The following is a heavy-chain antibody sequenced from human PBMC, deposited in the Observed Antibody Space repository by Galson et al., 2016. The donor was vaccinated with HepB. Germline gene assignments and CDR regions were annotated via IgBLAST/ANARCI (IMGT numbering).Heavy chain of an antibody. Sequence: SLRLSCAAPGFIFSTYSMNWVRQAPGKGLEWVSSISSGSAYRYYADSVKGRFTISRDNAKKSLYLQMNSLRAEDTAVYYCARMRYSSGWLDGFDIWGQGTMVTVSS. CDR1: GFIFSTYS. D-gene: IGHD6-19*01. CDR3: ARMRYSSGWLDGFDI. CDR2: ISSGSAYR. V-gene: IGHV3-21*01. J-gene: IGHJ3*02.